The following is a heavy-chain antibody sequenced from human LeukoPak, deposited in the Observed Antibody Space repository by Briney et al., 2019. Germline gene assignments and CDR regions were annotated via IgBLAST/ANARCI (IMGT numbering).Heavy chain of an antibody. V-gene: IGHV1-2*02. CDR3: ARDGGTHYLVFDY. CDR1: GYTFTGYY. J-gene: IGHJ4*02. Sequence: ASVKVFCKASGYTFTGYYMHWVRQAPGQGLEWMGWINPNSGGTNYAQKFQGRVTMTRDTSISTAYMELSRLRSDDTAVYYCARDGGTHYLVFDYWGQGTLVTVSS. CDR2: INPNSGGT. D-gene: IGHD1-1*01.